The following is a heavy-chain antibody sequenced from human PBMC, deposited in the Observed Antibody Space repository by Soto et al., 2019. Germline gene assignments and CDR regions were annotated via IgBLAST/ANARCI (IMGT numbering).Heavy chain of an antibody. V-gene: IGHV4-39*01. Sequence: QLQVQESGPGLVKPSETLSLTCTVSGGSISSSSYFWGWIRQPPGKGLEWIGIINYSGSTYYNPARKTRATIPVETSKNQFSLKLTAVTAADTAVYYCARALMTTVVTAAYDPWGQGTLVTVSS. CDR1: GGSISSSSYF. CDR2: INYSGST. D-gene: IGHD4-17*01. J-gene: IGHJ5*02. CDR3: ARALMTTVVTAAYDP.